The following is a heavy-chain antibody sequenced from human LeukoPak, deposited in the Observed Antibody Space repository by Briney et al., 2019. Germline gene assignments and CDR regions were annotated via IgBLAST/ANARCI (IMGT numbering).Heavy chain of an antibody. D-gene: IGHD3-9*01. CDR2: IYWNDDK. Sequence: SGPTLVNPTQTLTLTCTFSGFSLSTSGVGVGWIRQPPGKALEWLALIYWNDDKRYSPSLKSRLTITKDTSKNQVVLTMTNMDPVDTATYYCAHTPDYDILTGVDYWGQGTLVTVSS. J-gene: IGHJ4*02. CDR1: GFSLSTSGVG. V-gene: IGHV2-5*01. CDR3: AHTPDYDILTGVDY.